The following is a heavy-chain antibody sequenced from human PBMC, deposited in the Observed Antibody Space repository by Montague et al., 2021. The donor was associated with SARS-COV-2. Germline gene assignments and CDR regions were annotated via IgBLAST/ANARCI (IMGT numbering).Heavy chain of an antibody. D-gene: IGHD2-8*01. J-gene: IGHJ4*02. CDR3: ARDITVYGLFDY. V-gene: IGHV4-61*02. CDR2: ISISGST. CDR1: GGSISSGSYY. Sequence: TLSLTCTVSGGSISSGSYYWSWIRQPAGKGLEWIGRISISGSTNYNPSLKSRVSIAVETSKNQFSLKPGSVTAADTAVYYCARDITVYGLFDYWGQGTLVTVSS.